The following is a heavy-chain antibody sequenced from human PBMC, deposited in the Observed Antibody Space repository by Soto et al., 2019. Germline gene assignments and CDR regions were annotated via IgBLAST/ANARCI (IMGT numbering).Heavy chain of an antibody. CDR3: ALNSYGYGSIDY. CDR1: GGSISSYY. J-gene: IGHJ4*02. D-gene: IGHD5-18*01. Sequence: PSETLSLTCTVSGGSISSYYWSWIRQPPGKGLEWIGYIYYSGSTNYNPSLKSRVTISVDTSKNQFSLKLSSVTAADTAVYYCALNSYGYGSIDYWGQVTLVTVSS. CDR2: IYYSGST. V-gene: IGHV4-59*08.